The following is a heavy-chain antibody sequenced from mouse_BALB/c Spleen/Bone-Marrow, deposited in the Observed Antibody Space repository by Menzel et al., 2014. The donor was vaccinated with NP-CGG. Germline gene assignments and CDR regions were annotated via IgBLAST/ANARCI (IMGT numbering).Heavy chain of an antibody. J-gene: IGHJ2*01. D-gene: IGHD1-1*01. V-gene: IGHV1-9*01. CDR2: ILPGSGNT. CDR3: SRRAHYFGSGLDY. CDR1: GYIFSSYW. Sequence: QVQLQQSGAELMKPGASVTISCKATGYIFSSYWIEWIKQRPGHGLEWIGEILPGSGNTNYNEKFRDKATFTAETSSNIAYMQPSSLTSEDSAVYYCSRRAHYFGSGLDYWGQGTTLTVSS.